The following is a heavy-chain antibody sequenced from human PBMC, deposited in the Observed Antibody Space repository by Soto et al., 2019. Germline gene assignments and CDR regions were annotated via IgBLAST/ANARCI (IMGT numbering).Heavy chain of an antibody. D-gene: IGHD4-17*01. Sequence: ASVKVSCKASGYTFTSCDINWVRQATGQGLEWMGWMNPNSGNTGYAQKFQGRVTMTRNTSISTAYMELSSLRSEDTAVYYCARGLFMSVTTTDHDAFDIWGQGTMVTVSS. CDR2: MNPNSGNT. CDR1: GYTFTSCD. V-gene: IGHV1-8*01. J-gene: IGHJ3*02. CDR3: ARGLFMSVTTTDHDAFDI.